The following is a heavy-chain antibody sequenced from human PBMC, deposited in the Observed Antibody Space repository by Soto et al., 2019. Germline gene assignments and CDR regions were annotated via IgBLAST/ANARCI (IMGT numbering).Heavy chain of an antibody. CDR2: IVDGGSED. CDR1: GFAFSGHG. CDR3: ARDDLYEDNGLDS. V-gene: IGHV3-33*01. Sequence: QVQLVESGGGVVQPGRSLRLSCAASGFAFSGHGMHWVRQAPGKGLEWLAVIVDGGSEDHYADSVRGRFTISRDNSKNILYLGMNNLRVEDTAVYYCARDDLYEDNGLDSWGQGTLVTVSP. J-gene: IGHJ5*01. D-gene: IGHD3-3*01.